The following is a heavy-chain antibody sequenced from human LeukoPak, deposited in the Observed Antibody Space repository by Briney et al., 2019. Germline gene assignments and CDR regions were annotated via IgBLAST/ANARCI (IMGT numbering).Heavy chain of an antibody. CDR2: ISGSGGST. CDR3: AKLILGARSLFDF. D-gene: IGHD1-26*01. J-gene: IGHJ4*02. CDR1: GFTFTSYA. Sequence: GGSLRLSCAASGFTFTSYAMNWVRQAPGKGLEWVSGISGSGGSTYYADSVKGRFSISRDNSKNTLYLQLNSLRVDDTAEYYCAKLILGARSLFDFRGQGILVTVSS. V-gene: IGHV3-23*01.